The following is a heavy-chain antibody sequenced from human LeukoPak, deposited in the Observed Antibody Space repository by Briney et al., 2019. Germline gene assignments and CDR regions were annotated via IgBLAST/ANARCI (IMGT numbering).Heavy chain of an antibody. V-gene: IGHV1-2*02. J-gene: IGHJ2*01. CDR2: INPNSGGT. Sequence: ASVKVSCKASGYTFTDYYIHLVRQAPGQGLEWMGWINPNSGGTNYAQKFQGRVTMTRDTSISTAYMELSRLRSDDTAVYYCARAGGGYFDLWGRGTLVTVSS. CDR3: ARAGGGYFDL. CDR1: GYTFTDYY. D-gene: IGHD3-16*01.